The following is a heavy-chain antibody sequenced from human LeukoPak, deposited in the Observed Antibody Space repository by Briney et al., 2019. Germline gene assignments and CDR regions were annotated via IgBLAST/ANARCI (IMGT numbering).Heavy chain of an antibody. CDR3: VREGEDNTSSPYDY. CDR1: GFTFSNYW. V-gene: IGHV3-74*01. D-gene: IGHD3-16*01. CDR2: LSKDGTSP. J-gene: IGHJ4*02. Sequence: GGSLRLSCAASGFTFSNYWMHWVRQAPGKGLVWVSRLSKDGTSPDYADSVKGRFTVSRDNAKNSLYLQMNSLRAEDTAVYYCVREGEDNTSSPYDYWGQGTLVTVSS.